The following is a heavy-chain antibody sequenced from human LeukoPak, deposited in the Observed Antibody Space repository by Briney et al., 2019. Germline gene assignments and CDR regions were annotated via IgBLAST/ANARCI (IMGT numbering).Heavy chain of an antibody. D-gene: IGHD3-10*01. J-gene: IGHJ4*02. V-gene: IGHV4-34*01. CDR2: INHGGST. CDR1: GGSFSGYY. CDR3: ARDPVEHYYGSGSYGFDY. Sequence: SETLSFTCAGYGGSFSGYYWSWIRQPPGKGLEWFGEINHGGSTNYNPSLRSRLTISVDTSKNQFSMKLSSVTAADTAVYYCARDPVEHYYGSGSYGFDYWGQGTLVTVSS.